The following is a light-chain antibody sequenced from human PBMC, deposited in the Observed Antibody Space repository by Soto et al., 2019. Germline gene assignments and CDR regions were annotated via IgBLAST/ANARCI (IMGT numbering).Light chain of an antibody. CDR1: QSVSSSY. J-gene: IGKJ2*01. CDR3: QQYGSSPYT. Sequence: EIVLTQSPGTLSLSPGERATLSCRASQSVSSSYLAWYQQKPGQAPRLLIYGASSRATGIPDRFSGSGSGTDFTLIISRLEPEDFAVYYGQQYGSSPYTFGQGTKLEIK. V-gene: IGKV3-20*01. CDR2: GAS.